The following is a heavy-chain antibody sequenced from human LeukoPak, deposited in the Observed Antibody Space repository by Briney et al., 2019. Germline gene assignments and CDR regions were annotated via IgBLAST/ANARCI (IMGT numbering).Heavy chain of an antibody. Sequence: GASVKVSCKASGYTFTSYDINWVRQATGQGLEWMGWMNPNSGNTGYAQKFQGRVTITRNTSISTAYMELSSLRSEDTAVYYCARGLYGSGSYQLGYWGQGTLVTVSS. J-gene: IGHJ4*02. D-gene: IGHD3-10*01. V-gene: IGHV1-8*03. CDR3: ARGLYGSGSYQLGY. CDR2: MNPNSGNT. CDR1: GYTFTSYD.